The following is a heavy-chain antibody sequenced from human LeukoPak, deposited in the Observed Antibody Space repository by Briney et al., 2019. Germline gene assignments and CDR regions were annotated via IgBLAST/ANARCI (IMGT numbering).Heavy chain of an antibody. CDR3: ASLRGYIDGYYFDY. J-gene: IGHJ4*02. V-gene: IGHV4-59*01. Sequence: SETLSLTCTVSGGSISSYYWSWIRQPPGKGLEWIGYIYYSGSTNYNPSLKSRVTISVDTSKNQFSLELSSVTAADTAVYYCASLRGYIDGYYFDYWGQGTLVTVSS. CDR1: GGSISSYY. D-gene: IGHD5-18*01. CDR2: IYYSGST.